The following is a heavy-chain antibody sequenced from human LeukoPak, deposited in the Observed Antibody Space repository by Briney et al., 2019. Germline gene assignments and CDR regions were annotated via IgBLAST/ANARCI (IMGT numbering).Heavy chain of an antibody. CDR1: GFTFSTXX. CDR2: ISDDXTXK. CDR3: AKDLTTLVLAFDI. J-gene: IGHJ3*02. Sequence: GRSXRXSCAXSGFTFSTXXXXXXRQAPCKXXXXXXXISDDXTXKYYPDSVKGRFTXXRDNSKDTLYLQMNSMRAEDTALYYCAKDLTTLVLAFDIWGQGTMVTVSP. V-gene: IGHV3-30*18. D-gene: IGHD4/OR15-4a*01.